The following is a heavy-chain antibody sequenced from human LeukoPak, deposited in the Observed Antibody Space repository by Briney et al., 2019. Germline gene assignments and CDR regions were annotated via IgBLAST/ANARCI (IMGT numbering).Heavy chain of an antibody. V-gene: IGHV4-34*01. CDR1: GGSFSGYY. CDR3: ARHTAVAGTGYYYYGMDV. J-gene: IGHJ6*02. CDR2: INHSGST. Sequence: PSETLSLTCAVYGGSFSGYYWSWIRQPPGKGLEWIGEINHSGSTNYNPSLKSRVTISVDTSKNQFSLKLSSVTAADTAVYYCARHTAVAGTGYYYYGMDVWGQGTTVTVSS. D-gene: IGHD6-19*01.